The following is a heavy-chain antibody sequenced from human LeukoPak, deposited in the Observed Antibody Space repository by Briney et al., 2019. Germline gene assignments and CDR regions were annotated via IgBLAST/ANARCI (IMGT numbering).Heavy chain of an antibody. V-gene: IGHV4-61*02. D-gene: IGHD6-13*01. CDR2: IYTSGST. CDR1: GGSISSSNYY. Sequence: SETLSLTCTVSGGSISSSNYYWGWIRQPPGKGLEWIGRIYTSGSTNYNPSLKSRVTISVDTSKNQFSLKLSSVTAADTAVYYCAREGLIAAAGTDLAFDYWGQGTLVTVSS. CDR3: AREGLIAAAGTDLAFDY. J-gene: IGHJ4*02.